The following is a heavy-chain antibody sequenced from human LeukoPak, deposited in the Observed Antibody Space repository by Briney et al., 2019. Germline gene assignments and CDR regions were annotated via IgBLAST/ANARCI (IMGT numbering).Heavy chain of an antibody. CDR2: IYYSGST. Sequence: SETLSLTCTVSGGSISSSSYYWGWSRQPPGKGLEWIGSIYYSGSTYYNPSLKSRVTISVDTSKNQFSLKLSSVTAADTAVYYCARRGAARGKNFDYWGQGTLVTVSS. CDR1: GGSISSSSYY. V-gene: IGHV4-39*01. D-gene: IGHD6-6*01. J-gene: IGHJ4*02. CDR3: ARRGAARGKNFDY.